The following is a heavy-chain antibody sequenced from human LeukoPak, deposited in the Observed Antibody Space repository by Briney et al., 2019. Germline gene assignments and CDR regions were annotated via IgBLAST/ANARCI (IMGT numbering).Heavy chain of an antibody. CDR2: ISSSSSTI. CDR1: GFTFSSYG. J-gene: IGHJ3*02. CDR3: ARDLRDSRGKFPNDVFDI. V-gene: IGHV3-48*01. D-gene: IGHD3-22*01. Sequence: GGSLRLSCAASGFTFSSYGMTWVRQAPGKGLEWVSYISSSSSTIYYADSVKGRFTISRDNAKNSLYLQMNSLRAEDTAVYYCARDLRDSRGKFPNDVFDIWGQGTMVTVSS.